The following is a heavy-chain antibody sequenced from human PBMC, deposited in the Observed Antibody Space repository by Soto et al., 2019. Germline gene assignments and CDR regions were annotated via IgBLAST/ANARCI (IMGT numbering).Heavy chain of an antibody. V-gene: IGHV3-49*03. D-gene: IGHD3-22*01. CDR3: ARVGSASLMVVVIADH. CDR1: GFTFGYYA. CDR2: IRIKGYGWTT. Sequence: GGSLRLACRTTGFTFGYYAMSWLRQAPGKGLEWVGFIRIKGYGWTTQYAASVKGRFTISRDDSESIAYLQMDSLKTEDTALYYCARVGSASLMVVVIADHWGQGTQVTVSS. J-gene: IGHJ4*02.